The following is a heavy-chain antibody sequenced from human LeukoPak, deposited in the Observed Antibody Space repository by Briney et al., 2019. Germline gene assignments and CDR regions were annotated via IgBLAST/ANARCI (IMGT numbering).Heavy chain of an antibody. CDR3: ATGGSGTYYYYGMDV. D-gene: IGHD2-15*01. V-gene: IGHV1-69*13. Sequence: SVTVSCTASGGTFSSYAISWVRQAPGQGLEWMGGIIPIFGTANYAQKFQGRVTITADESTSTAYMELSSLRSEDTAVYYCATGGSGTYYYYGMDVWGQGTTVTVSS. CDR1: GGTFSSYA. J-gene: IGHJ6*02. CDR2: IIPIFGTA.